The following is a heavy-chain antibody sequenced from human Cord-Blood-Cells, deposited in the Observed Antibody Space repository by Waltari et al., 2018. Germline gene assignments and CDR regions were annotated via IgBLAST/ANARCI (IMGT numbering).Heavy chain of an antibody. CDR2: IHHSGST. Sequence: QLQLQESGSGLVKPSQTLSLTCAVSGGSISSGCYSWSWIRQPPGKGLEWIGYIHHSGSTYYNPSLKSRVTISVDRSKNQFSLKLSSVTAADTAVYYCARGPGYCSSTSCYWYFDLWGRGTLVTVSS. CDR1: GGSISSGCYS. D-gene: IGHD2-2*01. V-gene: IGHV4-30-2*01. J-gene: IGHJ2*01. CDR3: ARGPGYCSSTSCYWYFDL.